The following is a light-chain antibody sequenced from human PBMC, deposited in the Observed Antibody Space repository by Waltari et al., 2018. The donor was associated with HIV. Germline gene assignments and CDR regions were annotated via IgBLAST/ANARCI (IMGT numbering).Light chain of an antibody. J-gene: IGLJ2*01. CDR1: SRDVGSYNY. V-gene: IGLV2-11*01. Sequence: QSALTQPRSVSGSPGQSVTISCTGTSRDVGSYNYVSWYQLRPGTAPKLILFDFSKRPSGVPDRFSGSVSGSTASLTISGLQADDAADYYCCSYAGSFTLIFGGGTTLTVL. CDR2: DFS. CDR3: CSYAGSFTLI.